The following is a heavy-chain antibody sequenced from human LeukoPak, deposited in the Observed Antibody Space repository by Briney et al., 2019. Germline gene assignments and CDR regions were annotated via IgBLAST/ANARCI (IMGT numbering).Heavy chain of an antibody. V-gene: IGHV4-59*01. D-gene: IGHD3-16*01. CDR1: GGSISSYY. CDR3: ARETSQKGAHYMDV. CDR2: IYYSGST. J-gene: IGHJ6*03. Sequence: SETLSLTCIVSGGSISSYYWSWIRQPPGKGLEWIGYIYYSGSTNYNPSLKSRVTISVHTSKNQFSLKLRSVTAADTAVYYCARETSQKGAHYMDVWGKGTTVTISS.